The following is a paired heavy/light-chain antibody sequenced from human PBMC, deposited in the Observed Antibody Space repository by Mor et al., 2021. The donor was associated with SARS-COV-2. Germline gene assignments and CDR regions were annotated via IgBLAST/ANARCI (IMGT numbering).Light chain of an antibody. CDR3: QHYNNWPLT. J-gene: IGKJ4*01. Sequence: EMVMTQSPATLSVSPGERATLSCRASQSVSSNLAWYQQKPGQAPRLLIYGASTRATGIPARFSGSGSGTEFTLTISSLQSEDFAVYFCQHYNNWPLTFGGGTKVEIK. CDR1: QSVSSN. V-gene: IGKV3-15*01. CDR2: GAS.
Heavy chain of an antibody. D-gene: IGHD6-13*01. CDR2: ITGSDGSA. V-gene: IGHV3-23*01. CDR1: GFIFSDYS. J-gene: IGHJ5*02. CDR3: AKDWGAVAVNWFDP. Sequence: EVQLLESGGGLVQPGGSLRLSCAASGFIFSDYSLSWLRQSPGKGLEWVSGITGSDGSAYYADSVRGRFTISRDNSKSTLYLQMNSLRVDDTAVYFCAKDWGAVAVNWFDPWGQGTLVTVSS.